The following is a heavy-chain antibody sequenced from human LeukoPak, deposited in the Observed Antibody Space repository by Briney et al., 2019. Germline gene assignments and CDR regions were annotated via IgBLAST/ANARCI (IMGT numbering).Heavy chain of an antibody. Sequence: GGSLRLSCAACGFTFSSYGMHWVRQAPGKGLEWVAVIWYDGSNKYYADSVKGRFTISRGNSKNSLYLQMNRLRAEDAAVYYWARGYGILTGYLYYFDYWGQATLVTVSS. CDR1: GFTFSSYG. CDR2: IWYDGSNK. V-gene: IGHV3-33*01. D-gene: IGHD3-9*01. J-gene: IGHJ4*02. CDR3: ARGYGILTGYLYYFDY.